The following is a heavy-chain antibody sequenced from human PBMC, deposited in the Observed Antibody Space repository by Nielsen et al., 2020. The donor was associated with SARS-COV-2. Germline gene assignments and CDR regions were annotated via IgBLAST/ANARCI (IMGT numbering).Heavy chain of an antibody. CDR2: IYYSGTT. V-gene: IGHV4-31*03. D-gene: IGHD3-22*01. CDR1: GGSISSGDYY. Sequence: SETLSLTCTVSGGSISSGDYYWSWIRQHPGEGLEWIGYIYYSGTTYYNPSLQSRVTISVDTSKNQFSLKLSSVTAADTAVYYCARVRITMIVVVDAFDIWGQGTMVTVSS. J-gene: IGHJ3*02. CDR3: ARVRITMIVVVDAFDI.